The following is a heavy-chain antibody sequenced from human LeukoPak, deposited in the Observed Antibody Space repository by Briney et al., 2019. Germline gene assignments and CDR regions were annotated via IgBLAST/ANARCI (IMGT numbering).Heavy chain of an antibody. Sequence: ASVKVSCKASGYTFTSHGFTWLRQAPGPGLEWMGSISTSHGNRIYAQTLQGRVTMTTDTSTSTAFMELRSLRSDDTAVYYCARDPGSAWYDYWGQGTLVTVSS. D-gene: IGHD6-19*01. V-gene: IGHV1-18*04. CDR2: ISTSHGNR. CDR3: ARDPGSAWYDY. J-gene: IGHJ4*02. CDR1: GYTFTSHG.